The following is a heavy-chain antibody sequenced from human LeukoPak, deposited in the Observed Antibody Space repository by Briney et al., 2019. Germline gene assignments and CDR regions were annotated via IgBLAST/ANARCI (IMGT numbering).Heavy chain of an antibody. Sequence: GASVKVSCKASGYTFTSYDINWVRQATGQGLEWMGWMNPNSANTGYAQNFQGRVTMTRNTSLSTAYMELSSLRSEDTAVYYCARGPPESSNSDYWGQGTLVTVS. D-gene: IGHD6-13*01. J-gene: IGHJ4*02. CDR2: MNPNSANT. V-gene: IGHV1-8*01. CDR1: GYTFTSYD. CDR3: ARGPPESSNSDY.